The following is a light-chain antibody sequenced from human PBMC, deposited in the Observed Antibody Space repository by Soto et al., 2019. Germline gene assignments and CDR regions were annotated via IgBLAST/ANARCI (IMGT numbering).Light chain of an antibody. CDR1: RSDVGGYNS. CDR2: EVS. J-gene: IGLJ3*02. Sequence: QSALTQPASVSGSPGQSITISCTGTRSDVGGYNSVCWHQQHPGKAPKLIIYEVSNRPSGISDLVSASKSGNTASLTISGLQADDEADYYCSSFTTTNTWVFGGGTKLTVL. V-gene: IGLV2-14*01. CDR3: SSFTTTNTWV.